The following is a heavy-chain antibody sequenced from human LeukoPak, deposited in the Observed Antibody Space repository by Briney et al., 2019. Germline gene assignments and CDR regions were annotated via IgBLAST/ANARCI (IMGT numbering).Heavy chain of an antibody. D-gene: IGHD5-12*01. Sequence: GGSLRLSCAASGFTFSSYWVSWVRQAPGKGLEWVAVISYDESNKYYADSVKGRFTISRDNSKNTLYLQMNSLRAEDTAVYYCAREDGYKYTGSFDYWGQGTLVTVSS. V-gene: IGHV3-30-3*01. CDR3: AREDGYKYTGSFDY. CDR1: GFTFSSYW. CDR2: ISYDESNK. J-gene: IGHJ4*02.